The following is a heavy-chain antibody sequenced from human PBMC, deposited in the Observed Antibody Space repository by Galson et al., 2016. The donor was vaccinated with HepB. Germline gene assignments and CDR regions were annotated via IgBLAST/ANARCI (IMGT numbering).Heavy chain of an antibody. Sequence: SLRLSCAASGFTFSIYAMQWVRQAPGKGLEWVAIISNVGTTQYYTDSVRSRFTISRDNSDNILYLQMNSLGTEDTALYFCARRRVSGNSADAFDIWGQGTMVTVSS. J-gene: IGHJ3*02. V-gene: IGHV3-30*04. D-gene: IGHD3-10*01. CDR3: ARRRVSGNSADAFDI. CDR2: ISNVGTTQ. CDR1: GFTFSIYA.